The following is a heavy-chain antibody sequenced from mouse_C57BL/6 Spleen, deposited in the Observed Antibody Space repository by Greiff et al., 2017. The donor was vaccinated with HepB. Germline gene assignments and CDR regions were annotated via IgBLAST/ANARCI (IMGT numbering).Heavy chain of an antibody. CDR1: GFTFSSYA. Sequence: EVHLVESGGGLVKPGGSLKLSCAASGFTFSSYAMSWVRQTPEKRLEWVATISDGGSYTYYPDNVKGRFTISRDNAKNNLYLQMSHLKSEDTAMYYCAREGDGYYGYWGQGTTLTVSS. V-gene: IGHV5-4*01. D-gene: IGHD2-3*01. CDR2: ISDGGSYT. CDR3: AREGDGYYGY. J-gene: IGHJ2*01.